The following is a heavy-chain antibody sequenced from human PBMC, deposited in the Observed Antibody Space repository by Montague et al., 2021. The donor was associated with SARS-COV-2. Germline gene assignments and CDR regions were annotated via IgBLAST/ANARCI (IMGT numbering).Heavy chain of an antibody. D-gene: IGHD2-2*01. J-gene: IGHJ6*02. CDR1: GGSISSYY. V-gene: IGHV4-34*01. CDR2: INHSGST. CDR3: ARVRAVPAAMRIFSLGRSYYGMDV. Sequence: SETLSLTCTVSGGSISSYYWSWIRQPAGKGLEWIGEINHSGSTNYNPSLKSRVTISVDTSKNQFSLKLSSVTAADTAVYYCARVRAVPAAMRIFSLGRSYYGMDVWGQGTTVTVSS.